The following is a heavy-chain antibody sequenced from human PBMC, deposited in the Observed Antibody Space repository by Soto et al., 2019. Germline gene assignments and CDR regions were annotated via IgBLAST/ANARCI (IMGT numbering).Heavy chain of an antibody. V-gene: IGHV1-18*01. J-gene: IGHJ4*02. CDR2: ISAYNGNT. Sequence: ASVKVSCKASGYTFTSYGISWARQAPGQGLEWMGWISAYNGNTNYAQKLQGRVTMTTDTSTSTAYMELRSLRSDDTAVYYCARDPYYGSGSSYYFDYWGQGALVTVS. CDR1: GYTFTSYG. CDR3: ARDPYYGSGSSYYFDY. D-gene: IGHD3-10*01.